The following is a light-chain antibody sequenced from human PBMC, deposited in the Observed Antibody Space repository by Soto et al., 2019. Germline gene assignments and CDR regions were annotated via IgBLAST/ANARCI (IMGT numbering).Light chain of an antibody. CDR2: DAT. J-gene: IGKJ3*01. CDR1: QSVSSY. CDR3: QQRSNWPFT. Sequence: EIVLTQSPATLSLSPGERAALSCRASQSVSSYLAWYQQKPGQAPRLLIFDATNRATGIPARFSGSGSGTYYSLTISSLEPEDSPVYYWQQRSNWPFTFGPATKVEI. V-gene: IGKV3-11*01.